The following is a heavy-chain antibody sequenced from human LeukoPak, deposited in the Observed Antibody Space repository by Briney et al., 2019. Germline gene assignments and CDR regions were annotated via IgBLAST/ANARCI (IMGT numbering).Heavy chain of an antibody. J-gene: IGHJ4*02. D-gene: IGHD4-17*01. V-gene: IGHV3-21*01. CDR1: GFTFSSYS. CDR3: ARGKVTTTGFLYY. Sequence: GGSLRLSCAASGFTFSSYSMNWVRQAPGKGLEWVSSISSSSSYIYYADSVKGRFTISRDNAKNSLYLQMNSLRAEDTAVYYCARGKVTTTGFLYYWGQGTLVTVSS. CDR2: ISSSSSYI.